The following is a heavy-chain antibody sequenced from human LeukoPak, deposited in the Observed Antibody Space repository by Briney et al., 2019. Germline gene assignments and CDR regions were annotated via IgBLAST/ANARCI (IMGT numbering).Heavy chain of an antibody. D-gene: IGHD2-8*01. CDR3: ARVADCTKGVCMNFDL. V-gene: IGHV1-2*02. Sequence: PSVTVTCKASGYTITGSYIHWMRQAHGQGLEWMGWINTNSGGTKNAQNFKGRVTVSGDTSTSTAYMELSGLRADDTAVYYCARVADCTKGVCMNFDLWGQGTLVTVSS. J-gene: IGHJ4*02. CDR1: GYTITGSY. CDR2: INTNSGGT.